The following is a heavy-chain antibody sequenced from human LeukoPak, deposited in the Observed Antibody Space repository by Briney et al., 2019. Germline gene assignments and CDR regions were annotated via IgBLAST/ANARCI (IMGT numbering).Heavy chain of an antibody. CDR1: GFTFSSYT. D-gene: IGHD2-8*02. V-gene: IGHV3-21*01. CDR3: ARAPTCGYRVGFYY. Sequence: GGSLRLSCDASGFTFSSYTMNRDRQAPGKGLEWVSSISSNGDYIYYADSVKGRFTVSRDNAKNSLFLQMNSLRAEDTAVYYCARAPTCGYRVGFYYWGQGTLVTVSS. J-gene: IGHJ4*02. CDR2: ISSNGDYI.